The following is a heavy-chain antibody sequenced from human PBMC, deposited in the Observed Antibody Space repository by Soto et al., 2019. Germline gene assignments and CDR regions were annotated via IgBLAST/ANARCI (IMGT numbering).Heavy chain of an antibody. CDR1: GFTLSSYW. J-gene: IGHJ5*02. Sequence: GGSLRLSCAASGFTLSSYWMSWVRQAPGKGLEWVANIKQDGSEKYYVDSVKGRFTISRDNAKNSLYLQMNSLRAEDTAVYYCARDPDDFWSGYPSNGFDPWGQGTPVTVSS. D-gene: IGHD3-3*01. V-gene: IGHV3-7*01. CDR2: IKQDGSEK. CDR3: ARDPDDFWSGYPSNGFDP.